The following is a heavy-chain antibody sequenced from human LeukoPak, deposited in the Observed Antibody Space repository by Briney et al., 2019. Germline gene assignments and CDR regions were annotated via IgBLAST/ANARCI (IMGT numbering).Heavy chain of an antibody. V-gene: IGHV4-4*02. CDR2: MYLSGTT. D-gene: IGHD3-22*01. CDR1: GDSINSLDL. J-gene: IGHJ4*02. Sequence: PSETLSLTCSVSGDSINSLDLWSWVRQPPGKGLEWIGEMYLSGTTHSNPSVKSRVTISIDKSKNQFFLNLSSVTAADTAVYYCAGLVGRYSSGLYYYYFDYWGQGTLVTVSS. CDR3: AGLVGRYSSGLYYYYFDY.